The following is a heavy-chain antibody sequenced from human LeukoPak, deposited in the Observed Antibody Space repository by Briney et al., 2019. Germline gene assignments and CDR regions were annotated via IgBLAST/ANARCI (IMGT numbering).Heavy chain of an antibody. V-gene: IGHV1-18*01. D-gene: IGHD3-9*01. CDR1: GYTFTSYG. Sequence: ASVKVSCKASGYTFTSYGISWVRQAPGQGLEWMGWISAYNGNTNYAQKLQGRVTMTTDTSTSTAYMELRSLRSDDTAVYYCARVEYYDILTGYYNNWFDPWGQGTLVTVSS. J-gene: IGHJ5*02. CDR2: ISAYNGNT. CDR3: ARVEYYDILTGYYNNWFDP.